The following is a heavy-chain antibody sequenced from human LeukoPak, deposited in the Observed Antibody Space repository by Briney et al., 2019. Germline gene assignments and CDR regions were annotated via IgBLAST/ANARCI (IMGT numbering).Heavy chain of an antibody. D-gene: IGHD2-21*02. J-gene: IGHJ3*02. CDR1: GGSLSGYY. CDR3: ARDRITAVADAFEI. V-gene: IGHV4-4*07. Sequence: SETLSLTCSVSGGSLSGYYWSWIRQPAGKGLEWIGRIYTSGSTNYSPSLQSRVTMSVDTSKNQFSLKLSSVTAADTAVYYCARDRITAVADAFEIWGQGTMVTVSS. CDR2: IYTSGST.